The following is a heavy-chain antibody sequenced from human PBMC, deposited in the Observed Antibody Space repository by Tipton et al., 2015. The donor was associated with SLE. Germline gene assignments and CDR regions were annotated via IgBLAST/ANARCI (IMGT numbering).Heavy chain of an antibody. CDR1: GGSISSGSYY. V-gene: IGHV4-61*09. CDR2: IYTSGST. J-gene: IGHJ4*02. D-gene: IGHD6-19*01. CDR3: ASGGYSSVTDY. Sequence: TLSLTCTVSGGSISSGSYYWSWIRQPAGKGLEWIGYIYTSGSTKYNPSLKSRVTISADTSKNQFSLKLSSVTAADTAVYYCASGGYSSVTDYWGQGTLVTVSS.